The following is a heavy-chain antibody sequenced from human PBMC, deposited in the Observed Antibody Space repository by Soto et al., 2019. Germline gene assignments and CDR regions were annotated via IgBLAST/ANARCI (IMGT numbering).Heavy chain of an antibody. J-gene: IGHJ4*02. D-gene: IGHD3-22*01. CDR1: GFTFSRYG. CDR3: ARDDDYEGNGFDY. CDR2: IVNDGSDR. V-gene: IGHV3-33*01. Sequence: ESGGGVVQPGRSLRLSCAASGFTFSRYGMHWVRQAPGEGLEWMAVIVNDGSDRDYAESVRGRITISRDNSKIMLYLLMDNVRAEDTAMYYCARDDDYEGNGFDYWGQGTLVTVSS.